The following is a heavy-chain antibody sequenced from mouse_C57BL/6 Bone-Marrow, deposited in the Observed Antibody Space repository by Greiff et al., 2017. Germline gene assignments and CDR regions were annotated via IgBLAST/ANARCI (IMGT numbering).Heavy chain of an antibody. V-gene: IGHV5-12*01. D-gene: IGHD1-1*01. CDR2: ISNGGGST. CDR1: GFTFSDYY. J-gene: IGHJ4*01. CDR3: ARHVSITPYAMDY. Sequence: EVMLVESGGGLVQPGGSLKLSCAASGFTFSDYYMYWVRQTPEKRLEWVAYISNGGGSTYYPDTVKGRFPISRDNAKNTLYLQMSRLKSEDTAMYYCARHVSITPYAMDYWGQGTSVTVSS.